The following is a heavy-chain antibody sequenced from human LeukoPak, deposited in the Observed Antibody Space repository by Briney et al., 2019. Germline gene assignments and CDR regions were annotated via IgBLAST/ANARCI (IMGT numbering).Heavy chain of an antibody. Sequence: GGSPRLSCAASGFTFSSYSMNWVRQAPGKGLEWVSSISSSSSYIYYADSVKGRFTISRDNAKDSLYLQMNSLRAEDTAVYYCAELGITMIGGVWGKGTTVTISS. CDR1: GFTFSSYS. CDR2: ISSSSSYI. V-gene: IGHV3-21*01. D-gene: IGHD3-10*02. J-gene: IGHJ6*04. CDR3: AELGITMIGGV.